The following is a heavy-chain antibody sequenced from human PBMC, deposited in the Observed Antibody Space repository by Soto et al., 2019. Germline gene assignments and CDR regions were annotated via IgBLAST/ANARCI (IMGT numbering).Heavy chain of an antibody. CDR1: GGSFSGYY. Sequence: QVQLQQWDAGLLKPSETLSLTCAVYGGSFSGYYWSWIRQPPGKGLEWIGEINHSGSTNYNPSLKSRVTISVDTSKNQFSLKLSSVTAADTAVYYCARGPTYPKMTTVTTYWYFDLWGRGTLVTVSS. J-gene: IGHJ2*01. CDR3: ARGPTYPKMTTVTTYWYFDL. D-gene: IGHD4-17*01. CDR2: INHSGST. V-gene: IGHV4-34*01.